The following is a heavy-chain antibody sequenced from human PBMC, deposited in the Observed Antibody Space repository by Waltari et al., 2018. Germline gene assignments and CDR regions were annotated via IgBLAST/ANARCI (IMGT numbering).Heavy chain of an antibody. D-gene: IGHD2-2*01. Sequence: DVQLVQSGAEVKKPDESPRTPCEGSGYSLTSHWISWVRQMPGKGLGWVGRIDPSDSCRNYGPAFEGHVTISVDQSLRTAYLQWDSLKASDTAIYYCVRHRTTYPLEIDYWGQGTLVTVSS. V-gene: IGHV5-10-1*01. CDR2: IDPSDSCR. J-gene: IGHJ4*02. CDR3: VRHRTTYPLEIDY. CDR1: GYSLTSHW.